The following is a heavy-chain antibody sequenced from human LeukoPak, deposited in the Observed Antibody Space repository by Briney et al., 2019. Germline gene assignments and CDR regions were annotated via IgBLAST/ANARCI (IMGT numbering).Heavy chain of an antibody. CDR1: GGTFSSYA. CDR3: ARISGSYPNDY. D-gene: IGHD1-26*01. CDR2: IIPILGIA. V-gene: IGHV1-69*04. J-gene: IGHJ4*02. Sequence: ASVKVSCKASGGTFSSYAISWVRQAPGQGLEWMGRIIPILGIANYAQKFQGRVTITADKSTSTAYMELSSLRSEDTAVYYCARISGSYPNDYWGQGTLVTVSS.